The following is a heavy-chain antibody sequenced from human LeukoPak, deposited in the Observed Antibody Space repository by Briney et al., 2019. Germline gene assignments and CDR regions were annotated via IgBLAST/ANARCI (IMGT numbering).Heavy chain of an antibody. J-gene: IGHJ4*02. CDR1: GYSISSGYY. CDR2: IYHSGST. D-gene: IGHD2-15*01. V-gene: IGHV4-38-2*02. Sequence: SETLSLTCTVSGYSISSGYYWGWIRQPPGKGLEWIGSIYHSGSTYYNPSLKSRVTISVDTSKNQFSLKLSSVTAADTAVYYCAREVARGFHYWGQGTLVTVSS. CDR3: AREVARGFHY.